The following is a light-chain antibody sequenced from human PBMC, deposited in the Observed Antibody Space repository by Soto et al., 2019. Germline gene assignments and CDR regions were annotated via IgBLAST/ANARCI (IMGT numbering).Light chain of an antibody. CDR1: QDMSKH. CDR3: QQYYAFPLT. Sequence: DIQMTQSPSSLSASVGDRVTITCEASQDMSKHLNWYQQKPGKATTLLIFDASKLERGVPSRFSASGSGTDFTFTISSLQSEDIASYYYQQYYAFPLTFGGGTRVEI. CDR2: DAS. V-gene: IGKV1-33*01. J-gene: IGKJ4*01.